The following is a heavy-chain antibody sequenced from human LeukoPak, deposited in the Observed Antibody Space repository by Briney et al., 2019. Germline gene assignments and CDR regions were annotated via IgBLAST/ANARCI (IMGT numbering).Heavy chain of an antibody. CDR1: GYTFTGYY. CDR3: ARDREYCSSTSCYSAGIDY. V-gene: IGHV1-2*02. CDR2: TNPNSGGT. D-gene: IGHD2-2*01. J-gene: IGHJ4*02. Sequence: ASVTVSCKASGYTFTGYYMHWVRQAPGQGLEWMGWTNPNSGGTNYAQKFQGRVTMTRDTSISTAYMELSRLRSDDTAVYYCARDREYCSSTSCYSAGIDYWGQGTLVTVSS.